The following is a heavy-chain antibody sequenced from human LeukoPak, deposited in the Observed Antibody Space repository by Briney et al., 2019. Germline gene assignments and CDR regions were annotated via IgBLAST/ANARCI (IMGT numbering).Heavy chain of an antibody. CDR1: GFTFSSYC. Sequence: GGSLRLSCAAAGFTFSSYCMSWVRQAPGKGREWVANIKQDGSEKYYVDSVKGRFTISRDNAKNSLYLQMNSLRAEDTAVYYCARASGYSFGSDAFDIWGQGTMVTVSS. CDR3: ARASGYSFGSDAFDI. J-gene: IGHJ3*02. D-gene: IGHD5-18*01. V-gene: IGHV3-7*01. CDR2: IKQDGSEK.